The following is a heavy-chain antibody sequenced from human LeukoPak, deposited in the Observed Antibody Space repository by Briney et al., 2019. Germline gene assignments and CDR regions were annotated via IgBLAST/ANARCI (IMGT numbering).Heavy chain of an antibody. CDR2: FYYIGST. V-gene: IGHV4-39*01. Sequence: SETLSLTCTVSGGSISSYYWSWIRQPPGKGLEWIGSFYYIGSTYYNPSLKSRVTISVDTSKNQLSLKLNSVTAADTAVYYCARSLSLSGNTNWFDPWGQGTLVTVSS. CDR1: GGSISSYY. D-gene: IGHD1-26*01. J-gene: IGHJ5*02. CDR3: ARSLSLSGNTNWFDP.